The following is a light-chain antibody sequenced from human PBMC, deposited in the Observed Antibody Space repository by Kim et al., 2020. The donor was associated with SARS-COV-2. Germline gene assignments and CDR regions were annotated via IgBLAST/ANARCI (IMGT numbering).Light chain of an antibody. CDR2: TDN. CDR3: AAWDDGLRGRM. V-gene: IGLV1-44*01. Sequence: GPRVTISCSGSSSNIGSNYVSWYQHLPGTAPKLLIYTDNQRPSGVPDRFSGSKSGTSASLAISGLQSEDEADYYCAAWDDGLRGRMFGGGTKVTVL. CDR1: SSNIGSNY. J-gene: IGLJ3*02.